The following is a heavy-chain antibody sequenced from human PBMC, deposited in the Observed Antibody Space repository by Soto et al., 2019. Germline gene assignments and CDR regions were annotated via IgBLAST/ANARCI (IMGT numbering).Heavy chain of an antibody. CDR3: ATNDGRWLKNKGEAFDY. J-gene: IGHJ4*02. D-gene: IGHD3-16*01. Sequence: QVQLVQSGAEVKKPGASVKVSCKASGYTFTSYYMHWVRQAPGQGLEWMGIINPSGGSTSYAQKFQGRVTMTRDTSTSTVYMELSSLRSEDTAVYYCATNDGRWLKNKGEAFDYWGQGTLVTVSS. CDR1: GYTFTSYY. CDR2: INPSGGST. V-gene: IGHV1-46*01.